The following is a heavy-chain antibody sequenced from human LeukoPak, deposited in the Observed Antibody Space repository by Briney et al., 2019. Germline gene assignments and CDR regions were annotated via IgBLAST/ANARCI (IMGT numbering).Heavy chain of an antibody. V-gene: IGHV4-31*03. J-gene: IGHJ6*02. Sequence: SETLSLTCTVSGGSISSGVYYWSWIRQHPGKGLEWIGYIYYSGSTYYNPSLKSRVTISVDTSKNQFSLKLSSVTAADTAVYYCARDREVIASTYYYYYGMDVWGQGTTVTVSS. CDR2: IYYSGST. CDR3: ARDREVIASTYYYYYGMDV. D-gene: IGHD3-10*01. CDR1: GGSISSGVYY.